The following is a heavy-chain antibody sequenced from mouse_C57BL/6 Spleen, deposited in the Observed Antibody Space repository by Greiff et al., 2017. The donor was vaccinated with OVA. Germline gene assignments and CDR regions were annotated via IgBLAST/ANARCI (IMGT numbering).Heavy chain of an antibody. J-gene: IGHJ2*01. D-gene: IGHD1-1*01. CDR3: AMEYYGSSPLDY. V-gene: IGHV1-74*01. CDR2: IHPSDSDT. Sequence: QVQLQQPGAELVQPGASVKVSCKASGYPFTSYWMHWVKQRPGQGLEWIGRIHPSDSDTNYNQKFKGKATLTVDKSSSTAYMQLSSLTSEDSAVYYCAMEYYGSSPLDYWGQGTTLTVSS. CDR1: GYPFTSYW.